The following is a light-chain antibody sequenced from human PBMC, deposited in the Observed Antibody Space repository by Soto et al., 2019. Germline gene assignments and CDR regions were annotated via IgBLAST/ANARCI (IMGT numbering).Light chain of an antibody. CDR1: QSISSW. V-gene: IGKV1-5*01. CDR2: DAS. Sequence: IQRTKYPSTLSASVGDRVTITCRASQSISSWLAWYQQKPGKAPKLLIYDASSLESGVPSRFSGSGSGTEFTLTISCLQSEDFATYYCQQYYSYPRTFGQGTKVDIK. J-gene: IGKJ1*01. CDR3: QQYYSYPRT.